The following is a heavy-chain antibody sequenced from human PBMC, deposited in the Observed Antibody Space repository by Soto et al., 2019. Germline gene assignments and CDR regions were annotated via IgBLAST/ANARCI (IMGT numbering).Heavy chain of an antibody. V-gene: IGHV3-64D*06. CDR1: GFAFSSYA. CDR3: VKGQYSHLSSGYSPFDS. CDR2: ISTNGGST. J-gene: IGHJ4*02. Sequence: GWSLRLSCSAWGFAFSSYAMQWVRQAPGKGLEYVSSISTNGGSTHYADSVKGRFAISRDNSKNTQYLQMSSRRADDTAVYYVVKGQYSHLSSGYSPFDSWGQGX. D-gene: IGHD3-22*01.